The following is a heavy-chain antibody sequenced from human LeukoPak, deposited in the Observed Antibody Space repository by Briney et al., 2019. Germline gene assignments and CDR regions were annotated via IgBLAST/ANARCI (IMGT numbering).Heavy chain of an antibody. Sequence: SETLSLTCTVSGGSISNAYWSWIRQPPGRGLEWIGYIYPSGGTNYHPSLKSRVTISVDTSKNHFALNLNSVTAADTAVYYCAKSYFDYSTYYSYYFNLWGQGALVTVSS. D-gene: IGHD4-11*01. CDR2: IYPSGGT. CDR3: AKSYFDYSTYYSYYFNL. J-gene: IGHJ4*02. V-gene: IGHV4-4*09. CDR1: GGSISNAY.